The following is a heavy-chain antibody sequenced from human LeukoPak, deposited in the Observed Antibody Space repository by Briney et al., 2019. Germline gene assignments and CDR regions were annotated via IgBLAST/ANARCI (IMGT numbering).Heavy chain of an antibody. J-gene: IGHJ4*02. CDR2: IYSGGRT. V-gene: IGHV3-66*01. CDR1: GFTVSRNY. CDR3: ARAGPSSWHQFDY. D-gene: IGHD6-13*01. Sequence: PGGSLRLSCAASGFTVSRNYMSWVRQAPGKGLEWVSVIYSGGRTYYADSVKGRFTISRDNSKNTLYLQMNSLRAEDTAVYYCARAGPSSWHQFDYWGQGTLVTVSS.